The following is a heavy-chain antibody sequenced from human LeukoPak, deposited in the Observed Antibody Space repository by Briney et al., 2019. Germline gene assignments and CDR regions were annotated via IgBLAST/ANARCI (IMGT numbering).Heavy chain of an antibody. D-gene: IGHD6-13*01. CDR2: IFYSGST. CDR1: GGSISSYY. CDR3: ARVYYSNSYDYWYFDL. V-gene: IGHV4-59*01. Sequence: SETLSLTCTVSGGSISSYYWSWIRQPPGKGLEWIGYIFYSGSTNYNPSLKSRVTISVDTSKNQFSLKLSSVTAADTAAYYCARVYYSNSYDYWYFDLWGRGTLVTVSS. J-gene: IGHJ2*01.